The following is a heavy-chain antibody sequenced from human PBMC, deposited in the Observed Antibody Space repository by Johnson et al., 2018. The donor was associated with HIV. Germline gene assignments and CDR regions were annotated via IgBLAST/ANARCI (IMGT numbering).Heavy chain of an antibody. V-gene: IGHV3-NL1*01. CDR3: ARDRIQVWYCVGAFDL. D-gene: IGHD5-18*01. J-gene: IGHJ3*01. CDR1: GFTFDGYA. Sequence: QVQLVESGGGVVQPGRSLRLSCAASGFTFDGYALHWVRKAPGKGLEWVSVIYSGGSNTGYADSVKGRFTISRDNSKNTLYLQMNTLRPEDSAFYYGARDRIQVWYCVGAFDLWGQGTMVTVSS. CDR2: IYSGGSNT.